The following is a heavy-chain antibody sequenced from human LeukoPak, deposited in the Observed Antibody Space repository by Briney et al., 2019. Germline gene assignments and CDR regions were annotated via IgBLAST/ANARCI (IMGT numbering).Heavy chain of an antibody. D-gene: IGHD1-26*01. CDR2: ISSSSSYI. J-gene: IGHJ5*02. V-gene: IGHV3-21*01. Sequence: GGSLRLSCAASGFTFSSYSTNWVRQAPGKGLEWVSSISSSSSYIYYADSVKGRFTISRDNAKNSLYLQMNSLRAEDTAVYYCARGGWELLYWSDPWGQGTLVTVSS. CDR1: GFTFSSYS. CDR3: ARGGWELLYWSDP.